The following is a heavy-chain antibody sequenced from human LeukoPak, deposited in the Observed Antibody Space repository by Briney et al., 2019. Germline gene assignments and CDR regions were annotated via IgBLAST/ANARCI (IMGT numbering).Heavy chain of an antibody. CDR2: INPNSGGT. CDR1: GYTFTSYY. Sequence: GASVKVSCKASGYTFTSYYMHWVRQAPGPGLELMGWINPNSGGTNYAQRFQGRVTMTRDTSISTAYMELSRLRSDDTAVYYCARAYCSSTSCNFDYWGQGTLVTVSS. D-gene: IGHD2-2*01. CDR3: ARAYCSSTSCNFDY. V-gene: IGHV1-2*02. J-gene: IGHJ4*02.